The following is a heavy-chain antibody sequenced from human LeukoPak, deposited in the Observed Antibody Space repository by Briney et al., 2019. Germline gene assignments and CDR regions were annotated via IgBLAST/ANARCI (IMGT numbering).Heavy chain of an antibody. J-gene: IGHJ4*02. V-gene: IGHV3-74*01. CDR3: ARGIVGASDY. Sequence: GGSLRLSCAASGFTFSSNWMHWVRQTPGKGLVWVSGINSVGSSTSYADSVKGRFTISRDNAKNTLYLQMNCLGAEDTAVYYCARGIVGASDYWGQGTLVTVSS. CDR2: INSVGSST. D-gene: IGHD1-26*01. CDR1: GFTFSSNW.